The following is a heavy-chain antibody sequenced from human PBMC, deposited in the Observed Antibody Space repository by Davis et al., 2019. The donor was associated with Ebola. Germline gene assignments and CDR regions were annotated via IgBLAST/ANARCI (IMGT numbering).Heavy chain of an antibody. D-gene: IGHD3-16*01. V-gene: IGHV5-51*01. J-gene: IGHJ5*02. CDR2: IYPGDSDT. Sequence: KVSCKASGGTFSSYVISWVRQMPGKGLEWMGIIYPGDSDTRYSPSFQGQVTISADKSISTAYLQWSSLKASDTAMYYCARHIYGGPGNWFDPWGQGTLVTVSS. CDR3: ARHIYGGPGNWFDP. CDR1: GGTFSSYV.